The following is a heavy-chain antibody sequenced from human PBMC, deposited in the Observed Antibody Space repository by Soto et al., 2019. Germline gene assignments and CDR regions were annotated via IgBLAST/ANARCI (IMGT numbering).Heavy chain of an antibody. D-gene: IGHD2-2*01. V-gene: IGHV1-18*01. CDR3: ERTRLDCHNTTCYEY. CDR1: GYTFASYG. CDR2: ISGYNGDT. Sequence: APVKVSSKASGYTFASYGISWVRQATRQGLEWLAWISGYNGDTHSAQKLQDRVTLTTDTSMNTDYMELRSMGSDKTAVYYCERTRLDCHNTTCYEYWDEGTLDTVSS. J-gene: IGHJ4*01.